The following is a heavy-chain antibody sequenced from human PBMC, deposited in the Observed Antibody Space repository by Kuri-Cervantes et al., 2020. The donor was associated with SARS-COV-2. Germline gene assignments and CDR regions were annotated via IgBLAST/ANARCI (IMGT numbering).Heavy chain of an antibody. J-gene: IGHJ5*02. Sequence: GESLKISCAASGSTFSSYSMNWVRQAPGKGLEWVSSISSSSSYIYYADPVKGRFTISRDNAKNSLYLQMNSLRAEDTAVYYCARVYSGSYYNWFDPWGQGTLVTVSS. V-gene: IGHV3-21*01. D-gene: IGHD1-26*01. CDR3: ARVYSGSYYNWFDP. CDR1: GSTFSSYS. CDR2: ISSSSSYI.